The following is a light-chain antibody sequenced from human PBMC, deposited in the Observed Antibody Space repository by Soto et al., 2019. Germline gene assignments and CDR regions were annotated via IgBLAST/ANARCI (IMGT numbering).Light chain of an antibody. J-gene: IGLJ2*01. V-gene: IGLV3-1*01. CDR2: QDS. CDR1: KLGDKY. CDR3: QAWDSVV. Sequence: SYELTQPPSVSVSPGQTASITCSGDKLGDKYACWYRQKPGQSPVLVIYQDSKRPSGIPERFSGSNSGNTATLTISGTQAMDEADYYCQAWDSVVFGGGTQLTVL.